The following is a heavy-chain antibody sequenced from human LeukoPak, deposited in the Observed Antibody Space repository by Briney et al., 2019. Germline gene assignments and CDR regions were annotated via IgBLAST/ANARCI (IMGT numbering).Heavy chain of an antibody. CDR1: GYTFTGYY. J-gene: IGHJ3*02. V-gene: IGHV1-2*02. Sequence: ASVKVSCKASGYTFTGYYMHWVRQAPGQGLEWMGWINPKSGGTNYAQNFQGRVTMTRDTSISTAYMELSSLKSDDTAVYYCARDRNSGSSLDIWGQGTMLTVSS. CDR3: ARDRNSGSSLDI. CDR2: INPKSGGT. D-gene: IGHD6-6*01.